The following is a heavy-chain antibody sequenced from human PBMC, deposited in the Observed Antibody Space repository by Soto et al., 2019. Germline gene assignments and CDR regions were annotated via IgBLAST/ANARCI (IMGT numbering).Heavy chain of an antibody. V-gene: IGHV1-69*13. CDR3: ARGADSSSSAGSPQKDNWFDP. D-gene: IGHD6-6*01. CDR1: GGTFSSYA. CDR2: IIPIFGTA. J-gene: IGHJ5*02. Sequence: GASVKVSCKASGGTFSSYAISWVRQAPGQGLEWMGGIIPIFGTANYAQKFQGRVTITADDSTSTAYMELNSLRSEDTAVYYCARGADSSSSAGSPQKDNWFDPWGQGTLVTVSS.